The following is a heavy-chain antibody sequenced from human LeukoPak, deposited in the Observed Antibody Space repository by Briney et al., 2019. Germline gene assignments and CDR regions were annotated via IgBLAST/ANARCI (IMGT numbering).Heavy chain of an antibody. Sequence: SETLSLTCAVSGGSISTTNWWTWVRQPPGKGLEWIGEIYHSGSTYYNPSLKSRVTISVDTSKNQFSLKLSSVTAADTAVYYCARLNRPGIAAAGKADWGQGTLVTVSS. J-gene: IGHJ4*02. CDR2: IYHSGST. D-gene: IGHD6-13*01. CDR3: ARLNRPGIAAAGKAD. CDR1: GGSISTTNW. V-gene: IGHV4-4*02.